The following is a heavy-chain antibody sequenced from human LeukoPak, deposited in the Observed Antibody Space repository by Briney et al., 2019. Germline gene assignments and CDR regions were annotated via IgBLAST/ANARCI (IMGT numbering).Heavy chain of an antibody. J-gene: IGHJ4*02. CDR1: GGSISSYY. Sequence: SETLSLTCTVSGGSISSYYWSWVRQPPGKGLEWIAYLYYSGNTNYNPSLKSRATISVDTSKNQFSLKLTSVTAADTAVYYCARVYGYNFYYFDYWGQGILVTVSS. D-gene: IGHD5-24*01. V-gene: IGHV4-59*01. CDR3: ARVYGYNFYYFDY. CDR2: LYYSGNT.